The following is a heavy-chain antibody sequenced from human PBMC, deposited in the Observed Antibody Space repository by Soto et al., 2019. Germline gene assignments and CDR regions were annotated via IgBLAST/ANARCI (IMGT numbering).Heavy chain of an antibody. D-gene: IGHD5-18*01. J-gene: IGHJ3*02. CDR1: GFTFSSYG. CDR2: IWYDGSNK. Sequence: GGSLRLSCAASGFTFSSYGMHWVRQAPGKGLEWVAVIWYDGSNKYYVDSVKGRFTISRDNSKNTLYLQMNSLRAEDTAVYYCAREANSYGYFWGYDAFDIWGQGTMVTVSS. CDR3: AREANSYGYFWGYDAFDI. V-gene: IGHV3-33*01.